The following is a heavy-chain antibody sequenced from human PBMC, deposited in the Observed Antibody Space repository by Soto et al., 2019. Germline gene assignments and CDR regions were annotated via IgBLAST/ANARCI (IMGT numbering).Heavy chain of an antibody. D-gene: IGHD1-26*01. J-gene: IGHJ3*02. CDR2: ISGSGGST. V-gene: IGHV3-23*01. CDR1: GFTFSSYA. Sequence: GGSLRLSCAATGFTFSSYAMSWVRQAPGKGLEWVSAISGSGGSTYYADSVKGRFTISRDNSKNTLYLQMNSLRAEDTAVYYCAKDRLVDQNAFDIWGQGTMVTVSS. CDR3: AKDRLVDQNAFDI.